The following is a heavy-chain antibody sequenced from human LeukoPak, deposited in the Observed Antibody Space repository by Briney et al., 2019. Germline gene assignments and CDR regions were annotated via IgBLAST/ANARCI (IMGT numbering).Heavy chain of an antibody. Sequence: GESLKISCKGSGYSFTTYWIGWVRQMPGRGLEWMGIIYPGDSDTRYSPSFQGQVTISADKSISTAYLLWSSLKASDTAMVYCAREFNDGSGYYSYYFDYWGQGTLVTVSS. CDR3: AREFNDGSGYYSYYFDY. J-gene: IGHJ4*02. V-gene: IGHV5-51*01. D-gene: IGHD3-3*01. CDR2: IYPGDSDT. CDR1: GYSFTTYW.